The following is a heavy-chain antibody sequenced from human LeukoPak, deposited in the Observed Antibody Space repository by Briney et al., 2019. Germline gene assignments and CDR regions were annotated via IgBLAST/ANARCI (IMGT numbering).Heavy chain of an antibody. J-gene: IGHJ5*02. CDR2: INHSGST. Sequence: SETLSLTCAVYGGSFSGYYWSWIRQPPGKGLEWIGEINHSGSTNYNPSLKSRVTISVDTSKNQFSLKLSSVTAADTAVYYCAGGRKKGRFDPWGQETLVTVSS. CDR3: AGGRKKGRFDP. CDR1: GGSFSGYY. V-gene: IGHV4-34*01.